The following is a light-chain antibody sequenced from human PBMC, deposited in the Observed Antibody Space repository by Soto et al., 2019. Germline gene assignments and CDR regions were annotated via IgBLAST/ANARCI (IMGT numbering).Light chain of an antibody. V-gene: IGKV3-11*01. J-gene: IGKJ5*01. CDR1: QSVSTY. Sequence: EIVLTQSPATLSLSPGERATLSCRASQSVSTYLAWYQQKPGLAPRLLIYDASNRATGSQARFSGSGSGTDFTLTISSLEPEDFAVYYCQQRSTWPLITFGQGTRLEIK. CDR2: DAS. CDR3: QQRSTWPLIT.